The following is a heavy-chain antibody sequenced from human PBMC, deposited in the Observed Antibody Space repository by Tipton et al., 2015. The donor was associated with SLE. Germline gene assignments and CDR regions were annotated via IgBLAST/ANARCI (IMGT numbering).Heavy chain of an antibody. CDR3: ARDVGTENDGFDI. J-gene: IGHJ3*02. Sequence: GSLRLSCVVSGFSLSDYYMSWIRQAPGKGLEWLSHITRSSSGIYYADSVKDRFTISRDNAKNSVYLQMNSLRDEDTAVYYCARDVGTENDGFDIWGRGTMVTVS. D-gene: IGHD1-1*01. V-gene: IGHV3-11*04. CDR2: ITRSSSGI. CDR1: GFSLSDYY.